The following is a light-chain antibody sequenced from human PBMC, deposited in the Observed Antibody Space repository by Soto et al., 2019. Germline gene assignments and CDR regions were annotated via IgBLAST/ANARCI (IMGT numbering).Light chain of an antibody. Sequence: IQMTQSPSTLSASVGDRVTITCRASQSISFWLAWYQQKPGKAPKLLIYKASSLQSGVPSRFSGSGSGTEFTLTISSLQPDDFASSYCQHSNSYPYTFGQGTKLEIK. CDR2: KAS. CDR1: QSISFW. CDR3: QHSNSYPYT. J-gene: IGKJ2*01. V-gene: IGKV1-5*03.